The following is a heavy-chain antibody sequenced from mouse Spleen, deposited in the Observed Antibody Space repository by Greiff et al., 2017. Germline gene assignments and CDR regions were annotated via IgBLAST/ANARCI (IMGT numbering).Heavy chain of an antibody. Sequence: EVKLVESGGGLVKHGGSLKLSCAASGFTFSSYYMSWVRQTPEKRLEWVATISNSGGSTYYPDSVKDRFTISRDNAKNTLYLQMSSLNSEDTAVYYCARDPGDYAWFAYWGQGTLVTVSA. J-gene: IGHJ3*01. V-gene: IGHV5-6-4*01. CDR2: ISNSGGST. D-gene: IGHD2-4*01. CDR3: ARDPGDYAWFAY. CDR1: GFTFSSYY.